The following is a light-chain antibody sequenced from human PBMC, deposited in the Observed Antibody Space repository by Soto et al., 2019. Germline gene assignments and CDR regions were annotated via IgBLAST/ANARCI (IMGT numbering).Light chain of an antibody. CDR2: DVS. CDR3: SSYTSTSTLL. CDR1: SSDVGSYNF. V-gene: IGLV2-14*01. J-gene: IGLJ2*01. Sequence: QSALTQPASVSGSPGQSITISCTGTSSDVGSYNFVSWYQQHPDKAPKLMIYDVSHRPSGVSNRFSGSKSGNTASLTISGLQAEDEADYYCSSYTSTSTLLFGGGTQLTVL.